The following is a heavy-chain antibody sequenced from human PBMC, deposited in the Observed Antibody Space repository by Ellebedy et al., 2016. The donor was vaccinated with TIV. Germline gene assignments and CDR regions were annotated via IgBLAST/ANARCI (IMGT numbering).Heavy chain of an antibody. CDR2: ISYDGSNK. V-gene: IGHV3-30*01. D-gene: IGHD3-22*01. CDR3: SRGPIYDSSGHYLLDY. Sequence: GESLKISCAASGFTFSRYALHWVRQAPGTGLEWVAVISYDGSNKYYADSVKGRFTISRDNSKNTLYLQMNSLRAEDTAVYYCSRGPIYDSSGHYLLDYWGQGTLVTVSS. J-gene: IGHJ4*02. CDR1: GFTFSRYA.